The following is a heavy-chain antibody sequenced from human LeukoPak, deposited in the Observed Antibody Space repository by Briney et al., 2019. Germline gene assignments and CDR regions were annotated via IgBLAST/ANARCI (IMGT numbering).Heavy chain of an antibody. D-gene: IGHD6-19*01. J-gene: IGHJ4*02. Sequence: GGSLRLSCAASGFTFSSYAMSWVRQAPGKGLEWVSTICGRDDSTYADSVKGRFTISRDNSKNTLSVQMNSLRAEDTAVYYCAKRHSRGWYVIDYWGQGTLVTVSS. CDR3: AKRHSRGWYVIDY. CDR2: ICGRDDST. CDR1: GFTFSSYA. V-gene: IGHV3-23*01.